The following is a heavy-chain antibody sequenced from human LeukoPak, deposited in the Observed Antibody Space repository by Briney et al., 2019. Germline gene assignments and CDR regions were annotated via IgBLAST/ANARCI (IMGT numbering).Heavy chain of an antibody. V-gene: IGHV1-18*01. CDR3: VKVKSYYYYYMDV. CDR2: ISAYNGNT. CDR1: GYTFTSYG. J-gene: IGHJ6*03. Sequence: ASVKVSCKASGYTFTSYGISWVRQAPGQGLEWMGWISAYNGNTNYAQKLQGRVTMTTDTSTSTAYMELWSLRSDDTAVYYCVKVKSYYYYYMDVWGKGTTVTVSS.